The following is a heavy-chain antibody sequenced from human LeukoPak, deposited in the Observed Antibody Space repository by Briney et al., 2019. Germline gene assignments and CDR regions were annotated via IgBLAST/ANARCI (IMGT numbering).Heavy chain of an antibody. V-gene: IGHV4-38-2*02. J-gene: IGHJ4*02. CDR1: GYSISSGYY. Sequence: SETLSLTCTVSGYSISSGYYWGWIRQPPGKGLEWIGSIYHSGSSYYNPSLNSRVTISVDTSKNQFSLKLSSVTAADTAVYYCARGFFGSGPRAYWGQGTLVTVSS. CDR3: ARGFFGSGPRAY. CDR2: IYHSGSS. D-gene: IGHD6-19*01.